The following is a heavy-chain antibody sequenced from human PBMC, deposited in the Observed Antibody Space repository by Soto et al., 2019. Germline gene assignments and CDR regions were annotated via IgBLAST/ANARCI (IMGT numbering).Heavy chain of an antibody. V-gene: IGHV1-3*01. D-gene: IGHD2-2*01. J-gene: IGHJ5*02. CDR1: GYTFSSYA. CDR3: ARVPRDTSDIVEVPAVMFDDWFVT. Sequence: QVQLVQSGAEVKKPGASVKVSCKASGYTFSSYAVQWVRQAPGQSLEWIGWIHAGNGDTKYSQKFHGRVTLTRYTAAIRAYMDLSIRRSEDTAVYYCARVPRDTSDIVEVPAVMFDDWFVTWGQGTLVTVSS. CDR2: IHAGNGDT.